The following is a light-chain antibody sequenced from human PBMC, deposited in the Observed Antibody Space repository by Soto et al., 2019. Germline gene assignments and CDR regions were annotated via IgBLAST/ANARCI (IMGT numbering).Light chain of an antibody. Sequence: IQLTQSPSSLSASVGDRVTITCRASQDISSYLAWYQQKPGKAPKLLIYAASTLQSGVPSRFSGSGSGTDFTLTISSLQPEDVATYYCQQLNTYPYTFGQGTELEIK. V-gene: IGKV1-9*01. CDR2: AAS. CDR1: QDISSY. J-gene: IGKJ2*01. CDR3: QQLNTYPYT.